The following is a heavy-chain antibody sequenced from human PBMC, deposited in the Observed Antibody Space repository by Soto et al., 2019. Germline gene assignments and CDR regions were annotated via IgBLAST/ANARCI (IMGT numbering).Heavy chain of an antibody. CDR2: ISSSGSTI. V-gene: IGHV3-11*01. Sequence: QVQLVESGGGLVKPGGSLRLSCAASGFTFSDYYMTWIRQAPGKGLEWVSYISSSGSTISYAGSVKGRFTISRDNAXXSLYLQMSSLRGEDTAVYYCARGPDYGGNSWWFAPWGQGTLVTVSS. D-gene: IGHD4-17*01. J-gene: IGHJ5*02. CDR1: GFTFSDYY. CDR3: ARGPDYGGNSWWFAP.